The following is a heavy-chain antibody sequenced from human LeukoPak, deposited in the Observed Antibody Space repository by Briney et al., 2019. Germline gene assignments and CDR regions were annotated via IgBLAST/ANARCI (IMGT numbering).Heavy chain of an antibody. Sequence: SETLSLTCTVSGGSISYFYWSWIRQPPGKGLEWIGNIYHSGSTNYNPSLKSRVTISVDTSKNQFSLKLSFLTAADTAVYYCAREDYYGSGSYYFDYWGQGSLVTVSS. D-gene: IGHD3-10*01. CDR2: IYHSGST. CDR3: AREDYYGSGSYYFDY. J-gene: IGHJ4*02. CDR1: GGSISYFY. V-gene: IGHV4-59*01.